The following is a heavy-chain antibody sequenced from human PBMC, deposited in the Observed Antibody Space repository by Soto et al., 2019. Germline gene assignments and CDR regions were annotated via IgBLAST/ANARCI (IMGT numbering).Heavy chain of an antibody. CDR2: IYYSGST. J-gene: IGHJ4*02. CDR3: ARVQTNWFGEFYADYFDY. Sequence: QVQLQESGPGLVKPSETLSLTCTVSGGSISSYYWSWIRQPPGKGLEWIGYIYYSGSTNYNPSLKSRGTISVDTSKNQFSLKLSSVTAADTAVYYCARVQTNWFGEFYADYFDYWGQGTLVTVSS. D-gene: IGHD3-10*01. CDR1: GGSISSYY. V-gene: IGHV4-59*01.